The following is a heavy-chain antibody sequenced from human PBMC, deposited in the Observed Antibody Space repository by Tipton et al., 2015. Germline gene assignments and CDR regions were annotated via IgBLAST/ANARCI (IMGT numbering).Heavy chain of an antibody. J-gene: IGHJ4*02. CDR2: TYYRSKWYS. CDR1: GDSVSSNSAA. Sequence: GLVKPSQTLSLTCAISGDSVSSNSAAWNWIRQSPSRGLEWLGNTYYRSKWYSDYAVSVKSRITINSDTSKNQFSLQLNSVTAADTAVYYCARGHKNGDSPWDYWGQGTLVTVSS. CDR3: ARGHKNGDSPWDY. D-gene: IGHD4-17*01. V-gene: IGHV6-1*01.